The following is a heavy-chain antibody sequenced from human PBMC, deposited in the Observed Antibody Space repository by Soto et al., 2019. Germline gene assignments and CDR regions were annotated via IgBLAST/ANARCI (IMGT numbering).Heavy chain of an antibody. CDR3: ARVGTSYARRGLDV. CDR2: IYYSGST. D-gene: IGHD7-27*01. Sequence: SETLSLTCNVSGGAIDSGGYYWCWIRQHPGKGLEWIGYIYYSGSTYYNPSLKSRVSISIDTSKNQSSLELISVTAADTAVYYCARVGTSYARRGLDVWGQGTTVTVSS. V-gene: IGHV4-31*03. CDR1: GGAIDSGGYY. J-gene: IGHJ6*02.